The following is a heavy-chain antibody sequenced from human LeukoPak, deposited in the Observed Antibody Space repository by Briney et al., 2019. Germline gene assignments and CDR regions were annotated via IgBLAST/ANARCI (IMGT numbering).Heavy chain of an antibody. CDR1: GDSISRSDSY. V-gene: IGHV4-39*01. D-gene: IGHD3-22*01. Sequence: SETLSLTCSVSGDSISRSDSYSDWIRQPPRKGLQWIGTIYYSGRTYYSPSLKSQVTMSVDTSNNQFSLNLRSVAAADTAVYYCARRRYYDGSGYLEWGQGTLLSVSS. CDR3: ARRRYYDGSGYLE. J-gene: IGHJ1*01. CDR2: IYYSGRT.